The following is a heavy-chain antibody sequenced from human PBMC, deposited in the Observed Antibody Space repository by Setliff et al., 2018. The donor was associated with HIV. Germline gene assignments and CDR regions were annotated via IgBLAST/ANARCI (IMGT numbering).Heavy chain of an antibody. D-gene: IGHD6-6*01. V-gene: IGHV1-3*01. CDR2: INSGNGNT. Sequence: ASVKVSCKTSGYTFADYAIHWVRQAPGQRLEWMGWINSGNGNTKFSQKFQGRITITRDTNTSTAYMELRSLRSDDTAVYYCARDLIDSSSPFDYWSQGTLVTVSS. CDR1: GYTFADYA. J-gene: IGHJ4*02. CDR3: ARDLIDSSSPFDY.